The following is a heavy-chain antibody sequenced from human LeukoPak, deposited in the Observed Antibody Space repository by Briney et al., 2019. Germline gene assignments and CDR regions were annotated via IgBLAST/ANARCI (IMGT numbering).Heavy chain of an antibody. V-gene: IGHV4-61*08. CDR3: ARVKDLTFDI. CDR1: GGSVSSGGYY. Sequence: SETLSPTCTVSGGSVSSGGYYWSWIRQPPGKGLEWIGYIYYRGSTNYNPSLESRVTISVETSKNQFSLKLSSVTAADTAFYYCARVKDLTFDIWGQGTMVTVSS. CDR2: IYYRGST. J-gene: IGHJ3*02.